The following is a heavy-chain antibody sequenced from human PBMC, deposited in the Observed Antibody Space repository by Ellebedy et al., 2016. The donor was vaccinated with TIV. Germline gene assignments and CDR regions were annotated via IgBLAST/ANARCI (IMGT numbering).Heavy chain of an antibody. CDR1: GFTFSNYW. CDR2: IKQDGSEI. J-gene: IGHJ4*02. D-gene: IGHD1-26*01. V-gene: IGHV3-7*01. Sequence: GGSLRLSXAASGFTFSNYWMSWVRQAPGKGLEWVANIKQDGSEIYYVDSVKGRFTISRDNAKNSPYLQMNSLRAEDTAVYYCARDKIVEATYFDYWGQGTLVTVSS. CDR3: ARDKIVEATYFDY.